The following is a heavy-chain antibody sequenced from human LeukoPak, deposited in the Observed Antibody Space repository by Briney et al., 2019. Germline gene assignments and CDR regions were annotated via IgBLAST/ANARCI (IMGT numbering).Heavy chain of an antibody. CDR2: ISSSSSTI. V-gene: IGHV3-48*02. Sequence: PGGSLRLSCAASGFTFSGHSMNWVRQAPGKGLEWVSYISSSSSTIYYADSVKGRFTISRDNARNSLYLQMNSLRDEDTAVYYCVRESTYAFHIWGQGTMVTVSS. D-gene: IGHD2/OR15-2a*01. J-gene: IGHJ3*02. CDR3: VRESTYAFHI. CDR1: GFTFSGHS.